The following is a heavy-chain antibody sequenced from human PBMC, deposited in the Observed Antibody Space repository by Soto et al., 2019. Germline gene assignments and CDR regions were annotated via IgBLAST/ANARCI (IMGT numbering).Heavy chain of an antibody. V-gene: IGHV1-69*02. CDR3: ATSYGSGYRAFDY. CDR2: VNPILSMS. J-gene: IGHJ4*02. Sequence: QVQMVQSGAEVKKPGSSVKVSCKASGDTFSFYTISWVRQAPGLGLEWMGRVNPILSMSNYAQKFQGRVTMTADKSTSTAYMELRSLRSEDTAFYYCATSYGSGYRAFDYWGQGALVPVSS. CDR1: GDTFSFYT. D-gene: IGHD3-10*01.